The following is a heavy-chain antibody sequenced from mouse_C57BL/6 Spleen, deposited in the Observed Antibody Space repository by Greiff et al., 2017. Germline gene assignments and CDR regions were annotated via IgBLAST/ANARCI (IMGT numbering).Heavy chain of an antibody. CDR2: IDPETGGT. J-gene: IGHJ2*01. D-gene: IGHD6-5*01. Sequence: VQLQQSGAELVRPGASVTLSCKASGYTFTDYEMHWVKQTPVHGLEWIGAIDPETGGTAYNQKFKGKAILTADKSSSTAYMELRSLTSEDSAVYYCAYGTHYVDYWGQGTTLTVSS. CDR3: AYGTHYVDY. V-gene: IGHV1-15*01. CDR1: GYTFTDYE.